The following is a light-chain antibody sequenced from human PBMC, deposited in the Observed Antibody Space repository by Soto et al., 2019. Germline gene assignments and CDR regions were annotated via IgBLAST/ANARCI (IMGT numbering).Light chain of an antibody. CDR3: CSIARINTAV. V-gene: IGLV2-23*01. CDR2: EGS. CDR1: SSDVGSYNL. J-gene: IGLJ2*01. Sequence: QSALTQPASVSGSPGQSITISCTGTSSDVGSYNLVSWYQQHPGKAPKLMIYEGSKRPSGVSNRFSGSKSANTDPLTKSGLQDEDDAHYYCCSIARINTAVYGGGTNVTVL.